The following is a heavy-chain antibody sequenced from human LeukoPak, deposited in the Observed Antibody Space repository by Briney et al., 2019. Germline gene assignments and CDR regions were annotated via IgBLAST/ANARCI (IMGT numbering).Heavy chain of an antibody. Sequence: GGSLRLSCVASGFTFNNYWMNWVRQAPGKGLEWVAKINQNGSEKFYVDSVKGRFTISRDNAKNSLYLQMNSLRAEDTAVYYCARYGGYPLFDYWGQGTPVTVSS. J-gene: IGHJ4*02. CDR2: INQNGSEK. V-gene: IGHV3-7*05. D-gene: IGHD4-23*01. CDR3: ARYGGYPLFDY. CDR1: GFTFNNYW.